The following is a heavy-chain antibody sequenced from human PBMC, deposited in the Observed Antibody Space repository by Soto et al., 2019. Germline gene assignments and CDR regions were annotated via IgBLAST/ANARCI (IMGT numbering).Heavy chain of an antibody. CDR2: IYYSGST. Sequence: SETLSLTCTVSGGSISSYYWSWIRQPPGKGLEWIGYIYYSGSTNYNPSLKSRVTISVDTSKNQFSLKLSSVTAADTAVYYCASNIKESSPHKNSYGMDVWGQGTTVTVSS. CDR1: GGSISSYY. D-gene: IGHD3-16*02. CDR3: ASNIKESSPHKNSYGMDV. V-gene: IGHV4-59*01. J-gene: IGHJ6*02.